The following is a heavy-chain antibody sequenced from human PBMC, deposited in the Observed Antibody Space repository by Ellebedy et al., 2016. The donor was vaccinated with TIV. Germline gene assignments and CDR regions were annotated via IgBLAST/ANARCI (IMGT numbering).Heavy chain of an antibody. CDR1: GFTFGDYA. J-gene: IGHJ4*02. Sequence: GESLKISCTASGFTFGDYALSWFRQAPGKGLEWVGFIRSKAYGGTTEYAASVKGRFTISRDDSKSIAYLQMNSLKTEDTAVYYCTRDGVYYDSSGYFYWGQGTLVTVSS. CDR3: TRDGVYYDSSGYFY. V-gene: IGHV3-49*03. D-gene: IGHD3-22*01. CDR2: IRSKAYGGTT.